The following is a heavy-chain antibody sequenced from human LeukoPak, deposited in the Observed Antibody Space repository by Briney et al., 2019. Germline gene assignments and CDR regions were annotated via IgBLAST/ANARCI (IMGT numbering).Heavy chain of an antibody. V-gene: IGHV3-7*03. Sequence: GGSLRLSCAASGFTFSSYAMHWVRQAPGKGLEWVANIKLDGSEKNYVDSVKGRFTISRDNTKNSLYLQMNSLRAEDTAVYYCAREIVGTHKSRFDPWGQGTLVTVSS. CDR1: GFTFSSYA. D-gene: IGHD1-26*01. CDR2: IKLDGSEK. J-gene: IGHJ5*02. CDR3: AREIVGTHKSRFDP.